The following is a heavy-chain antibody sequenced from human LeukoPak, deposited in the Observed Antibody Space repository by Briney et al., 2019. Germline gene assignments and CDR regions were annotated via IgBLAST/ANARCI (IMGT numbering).Heavy chain of an antibody. CDR3: ARGRDCGGDCYSHFDY. V-gene: IGHV4-34*01. CDR2: INHSGST. D-gene: IGHD2-21*02. CDR1: GGSFSGYD. J-gene: IGHJ4*02. Sequence: PSETLSLTCAVYGGSFSGYDWSWIRQPPGKGLEWIGEINHSGSTNYNPSLKSRVTISVDTSKNQFSLKLSSVTAADTAVYYCARGRDCGGDCYSHFDYWGQGTLVTVSS.